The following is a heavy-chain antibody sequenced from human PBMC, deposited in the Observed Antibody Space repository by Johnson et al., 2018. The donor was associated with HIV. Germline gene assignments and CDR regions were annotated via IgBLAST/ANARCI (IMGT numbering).Heavy chain of an antibody. V-gene: IGHV3-53*01. CDR1: GFTVSSNY. J-gene: IGHJ3*02. CDR3: ARDPSRSPGAFDI. Sequence: VQLVESGGGLIQPGGSLRLSCAVSGFTVSSNYMSWVRQGPWKGLEWVSVIYSGGTTNYADSVKGRFTISRDNSKNTLYLQMNNLRAEDTAVYYCARDPSRSPGAFDIWGQGTMVTVSS. CDR2: IYSGGTT.